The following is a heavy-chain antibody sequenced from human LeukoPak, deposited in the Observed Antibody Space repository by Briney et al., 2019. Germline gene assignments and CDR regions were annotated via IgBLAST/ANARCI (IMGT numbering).Heavy chain of an antibody. D-gene: IGHD6-19*01. V-gene: IGHV4-39*01. J-gene: IGHJ4*02. CDR3: VRHRQWLLFPDY. CDR1: GDSISINYN. Sequence: SETLSLACTVSGDSISINYNWGWIRQPPGKGLEWIGSIFYSEATYYSPSLKSRVTISVDTSKNQFSLKLSSVTAADTAVYYCVRHRQWLLFPDYWGQGTLVTVSS. CDR2: IFYSEAT.